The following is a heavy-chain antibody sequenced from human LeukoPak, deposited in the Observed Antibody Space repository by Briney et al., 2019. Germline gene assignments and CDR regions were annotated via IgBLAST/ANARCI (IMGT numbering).Heavy chain of an antibody. J-gene: IGHJ5*02. V-gene: IGHV4-59*08. D-gene: IGHD3-9*01. CDR1: GGSISSYY. CDR2: IYYSGST. CDR3: ARLWGYYDILTGAHRDWWFDP. Sequence: SETLSLTCTVSGGSISSYYWSWIRQPPGKGLEWIGYIYYSGSTNYNPSLKSRVTISVDTSKNQFSLKLSFVTAADTAVYYCARLWGYYDILTGAHRDWWFDPWGQGTLVTVSS.